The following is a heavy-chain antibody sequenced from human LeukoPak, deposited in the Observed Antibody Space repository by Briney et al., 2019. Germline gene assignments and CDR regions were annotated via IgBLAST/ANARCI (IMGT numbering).Heavy chain of an antibody. CDR2: ISAYNGNT. CDR3: ARVPSSSWYGWFDP. J-gene: IGHJ5*02. Sequence: ASVKVSCKASGYTFTSYGISWVRQAPGQGLEWMGWISAYNGNTDYAQKLQGRVTMTTDTSTSTAYMELRSLRSADTAVYYCARVPSSSWYGWFDPWGQGTLVTVSS. D-gene: IGHD6-13*01. V-gene: IGHV1-18*01. CDR1: GYTFTSYG.